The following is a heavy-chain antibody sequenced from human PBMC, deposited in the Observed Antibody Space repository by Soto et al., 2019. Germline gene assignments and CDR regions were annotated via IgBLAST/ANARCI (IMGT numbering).Heavy chain of an antibody. V-gene: IGHV1-18*01. J-gene: IGHJ6*02. CDR2: INTYNGNT. CDR1: GYTFTRYG. D-gene: IGHD3-16*01. Sequence: QVQLVQSGAEVKNPGASVKVSCKASGYTFTRYGIGWARQAPGPGLEWMGWINTYNGNTNHAQNVHGRGTLTTDTSTSTAYMELRSLRSNDTAIYYCAMVDVYVTPSPQDVWGQGTTVIVSS. CDR3: AMVDVYVTPSPQDV.